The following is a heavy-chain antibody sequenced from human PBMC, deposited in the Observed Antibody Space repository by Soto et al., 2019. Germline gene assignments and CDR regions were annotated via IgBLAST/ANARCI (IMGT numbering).Heavy chain of an antibody. D-gene: IGHD5-12*01. CDR2: IYYSGST. Sequence: SETLSLTCTVSGGSISSSSYYWGWIRQPPGKGLEWIGSIYYSGSTYYNPSLKSRVTISVDTSKNQFSLKLSSVTAADTAVYYCARPVDIVATTLFDPWGQGTPVTVSS. V-gene: IGHV4-39*01. CDR3: ARPVDIVATTLFDP. CDR1: GGSISSSSYY. J-gene: IGHJ5*02.